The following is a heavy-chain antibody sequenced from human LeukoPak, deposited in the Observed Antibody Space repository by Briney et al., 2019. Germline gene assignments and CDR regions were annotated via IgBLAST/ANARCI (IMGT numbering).Heavy chain of an antibody. CDR2: INWKGGST. D-gene: IGHD6-19*01. CDR1: GFTFDDYG. CDR3: TREVGSGWYTGSVY. Sequence: GGSLRLSCAASGFTFDDYGMSWVRQAPGKGLEWVSGINWKGGSTGYADSVKGRFTISRDNAKNSLYLQMNSLRAEDTALYYCTREVGSGWYTGSVYWGQGSLVTVSS. V-gene: IGHV3-20*04. J-gene: IGHJ4*02.